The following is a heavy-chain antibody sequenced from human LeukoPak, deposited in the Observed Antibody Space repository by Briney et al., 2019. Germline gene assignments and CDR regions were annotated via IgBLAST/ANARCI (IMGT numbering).Heavy chain of an antibody. CDR2: INPNSGGT. J-gene: IGHJ3*02. CDR1: GYTFTGYY. V-gene: IGHV1-2*02. D-gene: IGHD2-8*01. Sequence: ASVKVSCKSSGYTFTGYYMHWVRQAPGQGLEWMGWINPNSGGTNYAQKFQGRVTMTRDTSNSTAYMELSRLRSDDTAVYYCARRVEYCTNGVCYPDAFDIWGQGTMVTVSS. CDR3: ARRVEYCTNGVCYPDAFDI.